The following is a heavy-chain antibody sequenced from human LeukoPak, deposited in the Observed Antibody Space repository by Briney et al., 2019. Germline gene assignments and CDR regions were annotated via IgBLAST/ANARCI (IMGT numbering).Heavy chain of an antibody. Sequence: SETLSLTCTVSGGSISSYYWSWIRQPPGKGLEWIGYIYYSGSTNYNPSLKSRVTISVDTSKNQFSLKLSSVTAADTAVYYCARAPQYCSGGSCYGEFGYWGQGTLVTVSS. CDR1: GGSISSYY. CDR2: IYYSGST. CDR3: ARAPQYCSGGSCYGEFGY. J-gene: IGHJ4*02. V-gene: IGHV4-59*01. D-gene: IGHD2-15*01.